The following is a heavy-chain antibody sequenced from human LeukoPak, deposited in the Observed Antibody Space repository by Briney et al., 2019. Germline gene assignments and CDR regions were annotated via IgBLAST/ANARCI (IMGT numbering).Heavy chain of an antibody. CDR2: IYYSGST. J-gene: IGHJ4*02. D-gene: IGHD3-10*01. V-gene: IGHV4-39*01. CDR1: GGSISSSSYY. CDR3: ARRNTYGSGSYYNI. Sequence: SETLSLTSTVSGGSISSSSYYWGWIRQPPGKGLEWIGSIYYSGSTYYNPPLKSRVTISVDTSKNQFSLKLSSVTAADTAVYYCARRNTYGSGSYYNIWGQGTLVTVSS.